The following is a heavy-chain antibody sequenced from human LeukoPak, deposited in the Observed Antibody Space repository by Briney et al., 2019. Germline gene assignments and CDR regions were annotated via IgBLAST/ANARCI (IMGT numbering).Heavy chain of an antibody. D-gene: IGHD6-19*01. CDR1: GFTFSSYA. V-gene: IGHV3-23*01. CDR3: AKYGDGSGWYDNVDY. CDR2: ISGSGGST. Sequence: GGSLRLSCAASGFTFSSYAMSWVRQAPGKGLEWVSAISGSGGSTYYADSVKGRFTISRDNSKNTLYLQMNSLRAEDTAVYYCAKYGDGSGWYDNVDYWGQGTLVTVSS. J-gene: IGHJ4*02.